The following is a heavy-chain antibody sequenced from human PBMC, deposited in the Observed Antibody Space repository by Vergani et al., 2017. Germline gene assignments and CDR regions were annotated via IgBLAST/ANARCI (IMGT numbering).Heavy chain of an antibody. CDR2: ISYDGSNK. D-gene: IGHD3-22*01. Sequence: QVQLVESGGGVVQPGRSLRLSCAASGFTFSSYAMHWVRQAPGKGLEWVAVISYDGSNKYYADSVKGRFTISRDNSKNTLYLQMNSLRAEDTAVYYCAREPTITMIVVFSYAFDIWGQGTMVTVSS. V-gene: IGHV3-30-3*01. CDR3: AREPTITMIVVFSYAFDI. J-gene: IGHJ3*02. CDR1: GFTFSSYA.